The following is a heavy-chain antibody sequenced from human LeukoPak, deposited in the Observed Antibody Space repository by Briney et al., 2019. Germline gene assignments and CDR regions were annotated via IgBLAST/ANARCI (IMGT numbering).Heavy chain of an antibody. Sequence: GGSLRLSCSASGFTFSSYAMHWVRQAPGKGLEYVSAISSNGGSTYYADSVKDRFTMSRDNSKNTLYLQMNSLRPDDTAVYFCVKANYAVVGVTCDYWGQGTLVTASS. CDR3: VKANYAVVGVTCDY. V-gene: IGHV3-64D*06. CDR2: ISSNGGST. D-gene: IGHD1-26*01. CDR1: GFTFSSYA. J-gene: IGHJ4*02.